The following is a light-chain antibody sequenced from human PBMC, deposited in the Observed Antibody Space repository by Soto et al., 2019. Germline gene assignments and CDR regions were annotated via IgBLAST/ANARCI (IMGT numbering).Light chain of an antibody. CDR1: QGISNY. J-gene: IGKJ1*01. V-gene: IGKV1-9*01. CDR2: AAS. CDR3: QQYNTFWT. Sequence: IQLTQSPSSLSASVGDRVTITCRASQGISNYVAWYQQKPGKAPKLLIYAASTLQSGVPSRVSGSGSGTEFTLTISSLQPDDFATYYCQQYNTFWTFGPGTKVDIK.